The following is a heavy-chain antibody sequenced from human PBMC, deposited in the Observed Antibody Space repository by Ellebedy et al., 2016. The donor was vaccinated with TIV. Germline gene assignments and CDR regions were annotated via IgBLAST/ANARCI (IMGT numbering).Heavy chain of an antibody. Sequence: ASVKVSCKASGFTFTSSAMQWVRQARGQRLEWIGWIVVGSGNTNYAQKFQERVTITRDMSTSTAYMELSSLRSEDTAVYYCATDPTGNYWYFDLWGRGTLVTVSS. V-gene: IGHV1-58*02. J-gene: IGHJ2*01. D-gene: IGHD1-1*01. CDR3: ATDPTGNYWYFDL. CDR2: IVVGSGNT. CDR1: GFTFTSSA.